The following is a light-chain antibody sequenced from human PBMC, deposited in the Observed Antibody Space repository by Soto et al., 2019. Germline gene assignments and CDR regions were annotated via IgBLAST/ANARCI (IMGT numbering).Light chain of an antibody. CDR3: QQYKSYSPRT. Sequence: DIQITQSPSTLSASVGDRVTITCRASQSITSWLAWYQTTPGKAPNLLIYDASTLENGVPSRFSGSASGTDFTLTIRSLQPYDLATYYCQQYKSYSPRTFGQGTKVDIK. V-gene: IGKV1-5*01. J-gene: IGKJ1*01. CDR2: DAS. CDR1: QSITSW.